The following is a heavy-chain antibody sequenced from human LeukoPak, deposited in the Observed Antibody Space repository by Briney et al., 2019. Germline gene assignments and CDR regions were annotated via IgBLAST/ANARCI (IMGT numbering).Heavy chain of an antibody. J-gene: IGHJ5*02. Sequence: ASVKVSCKASGYTFTSYDINWVRQATGQGLEWMGWMNPNSGNTGYAQKFQGRDTMTRNTSISTAYMELSSLRSEGTAVYYCARGLYYYDSSGYYFWFDPWGQGTLVTVSS. CDR1: GYTFTSYD. CDR2: MNPNSGNT. D-gene: IGHD3-22*01. V-gene: IGHV1-8*01. CDR3: ARGLYYYDSSGYYFWFDP.